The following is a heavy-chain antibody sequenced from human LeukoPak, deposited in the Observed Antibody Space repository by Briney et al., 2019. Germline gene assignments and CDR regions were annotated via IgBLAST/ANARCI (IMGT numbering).Heavy chain of an antibody. CDR1: GYSFTSYW. CDR3: ARQKVGGSNQLLFGGMDV. J-gene: IGHJ6*02. Sequence: GESLKISCKGSGYSFTSYWIGWVRQMPGKGLEWMGIISLGDSDTRYSPSFQGQVTISADKSIRTTYLQWSSLKGSDTAMYYCARQKVGGSNQLLFGGMDVWGQVTTVTVSS. D-gene: IGHD2-2*01. V-gene: IGHV5-51*01. CDR2: ISLGDSDT.